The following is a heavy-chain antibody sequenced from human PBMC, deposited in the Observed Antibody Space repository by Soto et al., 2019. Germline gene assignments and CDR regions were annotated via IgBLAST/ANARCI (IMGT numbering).Heavy chain of an antibody. V-gene: IGHV1-2*04. CDR3: ARGLHTDDIVVVPAAYFDY. J-gene: IGHJ4*02. CDR2: INPNSGGT. D-gene: IGHD2-2*01. CDR1: GYTFTGYY. Sequence: ASVKVSCKASGYTFTGYYMHWVRQAPGQGLEWMGWINPNSGGTNYAQKFQGWVTMTRDTSISTAYMELSRLRSDDTAVYYCARGLHTDDIVVVPAAYFDYWGQGTLVTVSS.